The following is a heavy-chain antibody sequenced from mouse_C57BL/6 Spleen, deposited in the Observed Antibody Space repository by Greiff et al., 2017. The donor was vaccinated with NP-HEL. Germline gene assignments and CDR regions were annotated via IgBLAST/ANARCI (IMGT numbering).Heavy chain of an antibody. CDR2: ISYDGSN. J-gene: IGHJ2*01. CDR3: ARYDYDGGAFDY. D-gene: IGHD2-4*01. V-gene: IGHV3-6*01. Sequence: EVQLQESGPGLVKPSQSLSLTCSVTGYSITSGYYWNWIRQFPGNKLEWMGYISYDGSNNYNPSLKNRISITRDTSKNQFFLKLNSVTTEDTATYYCARYDYDGGAFDYWGQGTTLTVSS. CDR1: GYSITSGYY.